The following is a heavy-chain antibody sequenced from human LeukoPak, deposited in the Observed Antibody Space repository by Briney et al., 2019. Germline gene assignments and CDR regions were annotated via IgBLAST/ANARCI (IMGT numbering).Heavy chain of an antibody. J-gene: IGHJ5*02. CDR3: ARANEDYYDSSGYSSWFDP. Sequence: SVKVSCNASGGTFISYAISLVRQAHGQGLEWMGGIIPIFGTANYAQKFQGRVTITTDESTSTAYMELSSLRSEDTAVYYCARANEDYYDSSGYSSWFDPWGQGTLVTVSS. CDR1: GGTFISYA. CDR2: IIPIFGTA. D-gene: IGHD3-22*01. V-gene: IGHV1-69*05.